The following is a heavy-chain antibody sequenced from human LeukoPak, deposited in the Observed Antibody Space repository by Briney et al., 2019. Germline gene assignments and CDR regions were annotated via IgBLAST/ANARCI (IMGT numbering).Heavy chain of an antibody. D-gene: IGHD6-19*01. CDR3: ARGYTTGWYVDYFDY. CDR1: GFTFSSYA. J-gene: IGHJ4*02. CDR2: LSYDGSNT. V-gene: IGHV3-30-3*01. Sequence: GGSLRLSCAASGFTFSSYAMHWVRQAPAKGLEWVAVLSYDGSNTHHADSVKGRFTISRDSSKNTLYLQMNSLRAEDTAVYYCARGYTTGWYVDYFDYWGQGTLVTVSS.